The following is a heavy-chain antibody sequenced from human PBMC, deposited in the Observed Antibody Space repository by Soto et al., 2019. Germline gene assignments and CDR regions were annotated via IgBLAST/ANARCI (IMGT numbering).Heavy chain of an antibody. CDR1: GFTFSSYA. D-gene: IGHD3-22*01. V-gene: IGHV3-23*01. CDR2: ISGSGVST. Sequence: PGGSLRLSCAASGFTFSSYAMSWVRQAPGKGLEWVSAISGSGVSTYYADSVKGRFTISRDNSKNTLYLQMNSLRSEDTAVYYCAKSPGMYYYDSSGYYQYDYWGQGT. CDR3: AKSPGMYYYDSSGYYQYDY. J-gene: IGHJ4*02.